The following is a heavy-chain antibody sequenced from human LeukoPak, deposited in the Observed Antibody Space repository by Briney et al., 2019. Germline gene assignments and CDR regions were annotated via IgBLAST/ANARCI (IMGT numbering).Heavy chain of an antibody. J-gene: IGHJ3*02. V-gene: IGHV4-39*02. Sequence: SETLSLTCTVSGGSISSSSYYWGWIRQPPGKGPEWIGSIYYSGSTYYNPSLKSRVTISVDTSKNQFSLKLSSVTAADTAVYYCAKDRGLVSAFDIWGQGTMVTVSS. CDR3: AKDRGLVSAFDI. CDR2: IYYSGST. D-gene: IGHD3-16*02. CDR1: GGSISSSSYY.